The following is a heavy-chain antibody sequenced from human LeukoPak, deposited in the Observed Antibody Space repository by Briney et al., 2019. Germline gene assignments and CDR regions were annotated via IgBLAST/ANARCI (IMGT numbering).Heavy chain of an antibody. CDR3: ARRGSSMARGVITYYFDY. Sequence: SETPSLTCTVSGGSISNSGYYWGWIRQPPGKGLEWIGSIYYSGSTYNNPSLKSRVTISVDTSKNQFSLKLSSVTAADTAVYFCARRGSSMARGVITYYFDYWGQGTLVTVSS. CDR1: GGSISNSGYY. J-gene: IGHJ4*02. V-gene: IGHV4-39*01. CDR2: IYYSGST. D-gene: IGHD3-10*01.